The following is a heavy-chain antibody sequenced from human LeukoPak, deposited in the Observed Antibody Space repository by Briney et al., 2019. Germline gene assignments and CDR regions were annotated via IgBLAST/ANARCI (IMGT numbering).Heavy chain of an antibody. CDR2: IYHSGST. J-gene: IGHJ4*02. Sequence: SETLSLTCAVSGGSISSGGYSWSWIRQPPGKGLEWIGYIYHSGSTYYNPSLKSRVTISVDRSKNQFSLKLSSVTAADTAVYYCARLGYDGSGFHDYWGQGTLVTVSS. CDR3: ARLGYDGSGFHDY. V-gene: IGHV4-30-2*02. D-gene: IGHD3-22*01. CDR1: GGSISSGGYS.